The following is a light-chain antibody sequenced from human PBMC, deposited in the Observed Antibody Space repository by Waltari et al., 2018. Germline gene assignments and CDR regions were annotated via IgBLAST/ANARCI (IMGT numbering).Light chain of an antibody. V-gene: IGKV3-20*01. CDR2: GAS. CDR1: QSIGSSH. CDR3: QQYGSSPGWT. J-gene: IGKJ1*01. Sequence: EIVLTQSPGTLSLSPGERAILYCRASQSIGSSHLAWYQQKPGQAPRLLIYGASSRATAIPDRFTGSVSGTDFTLTISRLEPEDFAVYYCQQYGSSPGWTFGQGTKVEIK.